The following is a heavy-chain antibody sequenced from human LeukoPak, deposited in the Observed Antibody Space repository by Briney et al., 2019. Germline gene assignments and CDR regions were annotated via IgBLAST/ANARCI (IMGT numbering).Heavy chain of an antibody. CDR1: GFTFDDYA. Sequence: PGRSLRLSXAASGFTFDDYAMHWVRQAPGKGLEWVSGISWNSGSIGYADSVKGRFTISRDNAKNSLYLQMNSLRAEDMALYYCAKVSGHYYFDYWGQGTLVTVSS. CDR3: AKVSGHYYFDY. CDR2: ISWNSGSI. J-gene: IGHJ4*02. D-gene: IGHD6-25*01. V-gene: IGHV3-9*03.